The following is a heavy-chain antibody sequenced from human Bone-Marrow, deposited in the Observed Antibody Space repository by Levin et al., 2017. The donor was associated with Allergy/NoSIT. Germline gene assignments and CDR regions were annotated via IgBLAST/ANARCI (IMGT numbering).Heavy chain of an antibody. Sequence: PSASVKVSCKASGYTFTSYAMNWVRQAPGQGLEWMGWINTNTGNPTYAQGFTGRFVFSLDTSVSTAYLQISSLKAEDTAVYYCASLNPIVVVPAAKVPGDAFDIWGQGTMVTVSS. CDR2: INTNTGNP. J-gene: IGHJ3*02. D-gene: IGHD2-2*01. CDR1: GYTFTSYA. V-gene: IGHV7-4-1*02. CDR3: ASLNPIVVVPAAKVPGDAFDI.